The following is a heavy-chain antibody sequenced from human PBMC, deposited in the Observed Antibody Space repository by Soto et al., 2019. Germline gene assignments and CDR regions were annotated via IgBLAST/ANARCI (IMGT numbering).Heavy chain of an antibody. CDR1: GFTFDDYA. CDR3: AKVHGDYSYYYGMDV. V-gene: IGHV3-9*01. D-gene: IGHD4-17*01. J-gene: IGHJ6*02. Sequence: GGSLRLSCAASGFTFDDYAMQLVRQSPGKGLEWVSGISWNSGNIGYADSVKGRFTISRDNAKNSLYLQMNSLRAEDTALYYCAKVHGDYSYYYGMDVWGQGTTVTVSS. CDR2: ISWNSGNI.